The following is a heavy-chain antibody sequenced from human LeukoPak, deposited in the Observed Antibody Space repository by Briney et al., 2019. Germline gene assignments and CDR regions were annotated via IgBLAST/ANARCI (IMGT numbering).Heavy chain of an antibody. CDR1: GYTFTGYY. CDR3: ARDRGGSTNYDSSGYSNKRNDY. D-gene: IGHD3-22*01. CDR2: INPNSGGT. Sequence: ASVKVSCKASGYTFTGYYMHWVRQAPGQGLEWMGRINPNSGGTNYAQKFQGRVTMTRDTSISTAYMELSRLRSDDTAVYYCARDRGGSTNYDSSGYSNKRNDYWGQGTLVTVSS. V-gene: IGHV1-2*06. J-gene: IGHJ4*02.